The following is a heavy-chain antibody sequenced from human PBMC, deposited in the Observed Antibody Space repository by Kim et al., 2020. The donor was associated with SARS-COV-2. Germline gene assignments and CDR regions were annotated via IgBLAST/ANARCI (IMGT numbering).Heavy chain of an antibody. J-gene: IGHJ4*02. CDR3: ARDLAWLLAHDY. V-gene: IGHV3-7*03. D-gene: IGHD3-3*01. Sequence: YYVESVKGRFTISRDNAKNSLYLQMNSLRAEDTAVYYCARDLAWLLAHDYWGQGTLVTVSS.